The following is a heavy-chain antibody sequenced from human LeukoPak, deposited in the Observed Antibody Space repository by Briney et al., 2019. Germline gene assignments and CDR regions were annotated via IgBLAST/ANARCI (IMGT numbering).Heavy chain of an antibody. Sequence: GGSLRLSCAASGFTFSSYAMTWVRQAPGKGLEWVSAISGSGSTTYYADSVKGRFTISRDNSKYTLYLQMSSLRAEDTAVYYCAKDMARYSGSSSYMDVWGKGTTVTVSS. V-gene: IGHV3-23*01. CDR2: ISGSGSTT. CDR3: AKDMARYSGSSSYMDV. CDR1: GFTFSSYA. D-gene: IGHD1-26*01. J-gene: IGHJ6*03.